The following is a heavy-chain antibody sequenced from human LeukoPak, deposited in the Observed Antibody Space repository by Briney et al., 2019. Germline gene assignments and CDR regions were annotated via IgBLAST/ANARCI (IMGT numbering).Heavy chain of an antibody. V-gene: IGHV3-64*01. CDR3: ARDSGDFWAPFDY. J-gene: IGHJ4*02. D-gene: IGHD3-3*01. CDR1: GFTFSSYA. CDR2: ISSNGGST. Sequence: GGSLRLSCAASGFTFSSYAMHWVRQAPGKGLEYVSAISSNGGSTYYANSVKGRFTISRDNSKNTLYLQMGSLRAEDMAVYYCARDSGDFWAPFDYWGQGTLVPVSS.